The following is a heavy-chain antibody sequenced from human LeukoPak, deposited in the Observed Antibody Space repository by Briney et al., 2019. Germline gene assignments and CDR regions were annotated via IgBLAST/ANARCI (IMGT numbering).Heavy chain of an antibody. CDR3: ASDKGYSNNYFDY. CDR1: GVSISSSNW. CDR2: IYYSGST. D-gene: IGHD6-13*01. Sequence: SETLSLTCAVSGVSISSSNWWSWVRQPPGKGLEWIASIYYSGSTYYNSSLKSRVTISVDTSRSQFSLKLSSVTAADTALYYCASDKGYSNNYFDYWGQGTLVTVSS. V-gene: IGHV4-39*01. J-gene: IGHJ4*01.